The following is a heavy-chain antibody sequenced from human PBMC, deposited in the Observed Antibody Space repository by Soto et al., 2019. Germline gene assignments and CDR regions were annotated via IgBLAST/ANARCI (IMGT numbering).Heavy chain of an antibody. CDR3: ASQKTDYSGRRAYYYFDY. CDR2: IYYSGST. V-gene: IGHV4-59*01. J-gene: IGHJ4*02. CDR1: GGSISSYY. D-gene: IGHD1-26*01. Sequence: QVQLQESGPGLVKPSETLSLTCTVSGGSISSYYWSWIRQPPGKGLEWIGYIYYSGSTNYNPSLKSRVTISVDTSKNKFSLKLSSVTAADTAVYYCASQKTDYSGRRAYYYFDYWGQGTLVTVSS.